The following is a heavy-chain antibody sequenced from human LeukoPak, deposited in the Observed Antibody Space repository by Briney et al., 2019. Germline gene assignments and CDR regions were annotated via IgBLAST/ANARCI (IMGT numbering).Heavy chain of an antibody. CDR1: GYSFTTYW. Sequence: GESLKISCEGSGYSFTTYWIAWVRQMPGKGLEWMGSIHPGDSDTRYSPSFQGQVTISSDKSISTAYLQWSSLKASDTAMYYCARFSYYSNPNYYYGMDVWGQGTTVTVSS. CDR3: ARFSYYSNPNYYYGMDV. D-gene: IGHD4-11*01. J-gene: IGHJ6*02. CDR2: IHPGDSDT. V-gene: IGHV5-51*01.